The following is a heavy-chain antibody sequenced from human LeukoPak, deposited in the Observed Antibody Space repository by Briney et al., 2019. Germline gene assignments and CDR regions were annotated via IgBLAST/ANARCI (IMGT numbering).Heavy chain of an antibody. D-gene: IGHD5-18*01. CDR3: ARELLTRGYSYGYDY. CDR2: INPNSGGT. Sequence: ASVKVSCKASGYTFTSYDINWVRQATGQGLEWMGWINPNSGGTNYAQKFQGWVTMTRDTSISTAYMELSRLRSDDTAVYYCARELLTRGYSYGYDYWGQGTLVTVSS. J-gene: IGHJ4*02. V-gene: IGHV1-2*04. CDR1: GYTFTSYD.